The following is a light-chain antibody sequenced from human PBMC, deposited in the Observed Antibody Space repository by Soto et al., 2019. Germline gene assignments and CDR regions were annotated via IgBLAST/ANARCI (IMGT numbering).Light chain of an antibody. J-gene: IGKJ4*01. V-gene: IGKV3-20*01. CDR2: GAS. Sequence: EIELTQSQGILSLSPRETGNLXWTSSQSFSSDYLAWYQQKAGQAPRLLIYGASRRVTGIPVRFSGSGSGTDFTLTISRLEPEDFAVYYCQQYGSAPLTFGGGTKV. CDR1: QSFSSDY. CDR3: QQYGSAPLT.